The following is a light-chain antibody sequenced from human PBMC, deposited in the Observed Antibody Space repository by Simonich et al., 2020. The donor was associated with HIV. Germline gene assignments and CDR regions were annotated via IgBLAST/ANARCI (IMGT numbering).Light chain of an antibody. CDR2: DES. V-gene: IGKV3-20*01. CDR3: QQYGSSPTWT. J-gene: IGKJ1*01. CDR1: QSVSSSY. Sequence: DIVLTQSPGTLSLSPGERATLSCRTSQSVSSSYLAWFQQKPGLAPRLLIYDESSRATGIPDRFSGSRSGTDFNRPISRLEPEDFAVYYCQQYGSSPTWTFGQGTKVEIK.